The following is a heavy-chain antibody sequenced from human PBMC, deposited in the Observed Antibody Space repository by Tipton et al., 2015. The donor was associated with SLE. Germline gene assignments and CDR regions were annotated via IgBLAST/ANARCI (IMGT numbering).Heavy chain of an antibody. CDR2: IYTSGST. V-gene: IGHV4-61*09. D-gene: IGHD6-19*01. CDR3: ARQKSSGYYFDY. Sequence: TLSLTCTVSGGSISSGSYYWSWIRQPAGRGLEWIGHIYTSGSTNYNPSLKSRVTISVDTSKNQFSLKLSSVTAADTAVYYCARQKSSGYYFDYWGQGTLVTVSS. J-gene: IGHJ4*02. CDR1: GGSISSGSYY.